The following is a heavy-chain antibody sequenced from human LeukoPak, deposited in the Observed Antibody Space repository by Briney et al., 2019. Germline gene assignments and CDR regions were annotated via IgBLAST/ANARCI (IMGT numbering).Heavy chain of an antibody. CDR1: GFTLSSYA. D-gene: IGHD2-15*01. CDR3: AKPSYCSGGSCYSYFDY. V-gene: IGHV3-23*01. Sequence: GGSLRLSCAASGFTLSSYAMSWVRQAPGKGLEWVSAISGSGGSTYYADSVKGRFTISRDNSKNTLYLQMNSLRAEDTAVYYCAKPSYCSGGSCYSYFDYWGQGTLVTVSS. CDR2: ISGSGGST. J-gene: IGHJ4*02.